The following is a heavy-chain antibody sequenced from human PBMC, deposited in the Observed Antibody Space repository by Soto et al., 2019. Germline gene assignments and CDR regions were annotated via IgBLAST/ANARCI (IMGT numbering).Heavy chain of an antibody. J-gene: IGHJ6*02. CDR1: GYTFTTYD. CDR3: ARERKFDFWRKGLDV. D-gene: IGHD3-3*01. V-gene: IGHV1-8*01. CDR2: MDPNSGST. Sequence: QAQLVQSGAEVRKPGASVKVSCKASGYTFTTYDINWVRQAPGQGLEWLGWMDPNSGSTGYAQNFQGRITKNRNISRTTAHMELSRLRSEETAVYYCARERKFDFWRKGLDVWGRGTTVTVSS.